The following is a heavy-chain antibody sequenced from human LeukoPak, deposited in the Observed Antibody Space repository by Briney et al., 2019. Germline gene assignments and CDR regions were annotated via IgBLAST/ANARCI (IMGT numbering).Heavy chain of an antibody. CDR3: ARGRRIAAAGSGAFDI. D-gene: IGHD6-13*01. J-gene: IGHJ3*02. V-gene: IGHV4-34*01. CDR1: GGSFSGYY. Sequence: PSETLSLTCAVYGGSFSGYYWSWIRQPPGKGLEWIEEINHSGSTNYNPSLKSRVTISVDTSKNQFSLQLSSVTAADTAVYYCARGRRIAAAGSGAFDIWGQGTMVTVSS. CDR2: INHSGST.